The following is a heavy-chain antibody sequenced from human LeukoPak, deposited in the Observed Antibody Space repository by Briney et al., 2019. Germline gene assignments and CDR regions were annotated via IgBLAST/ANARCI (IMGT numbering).Heavy chain of an antibody. CDR1: GYSISSGYY. J-gene: IGHJ4*02. Sequence: SETLSLTCTVSGYSISSGYYWGWIRQPPGKGLEWIGSGSTYYNPSLKSRVTISVDTSKNQFSLKLSSVTAADTAVYYCARWSWAYYFDYWGQGTLVTVSS. CDR3: ARWSWAYYFDY. CDR2: SGST. V-gene: IGHV4-38-2*02.